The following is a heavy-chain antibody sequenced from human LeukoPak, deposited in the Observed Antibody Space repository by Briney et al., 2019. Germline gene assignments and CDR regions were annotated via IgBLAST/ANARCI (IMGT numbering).Heavy chain of an antibody. D-gene: IGHD1-26*01. CDR2: ISWNSGSI. Sequence: GRSLRLSCAASGFTFDNYAMHWVRQAPGKGLEWVSGISWNSGSIGYADSVKGRFTISRDNAKNSLYLQMNSLRAEDTAVYYCAKDRGLYSGSYYFDYWGQGTLVTVSS. V-gene: IGHV3-9*01. J-gene: IGHJ4*02. CDR3: AKDRGLYSGSYYFDY. CDR1: GFTFDNYA.